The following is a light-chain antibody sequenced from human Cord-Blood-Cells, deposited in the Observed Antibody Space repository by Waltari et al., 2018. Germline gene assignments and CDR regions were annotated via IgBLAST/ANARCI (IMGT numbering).Light chain of an antibody. J-gene: IGKJ1*01. CDR1: QSISSY. CDR2: AAS. CDR3: QQSYSTLWT. V-gene: IGKV1-39*01. Sequence: DIPIPPSPASLSASVGQRVTITCRASQSISSYLNLYQQKPGKAPKLLIYAASSLPSRVPSRFRGCGSGTGLTITVSNLQPADFAYYYCQQSYSTLWTLGLGTRVEVK.